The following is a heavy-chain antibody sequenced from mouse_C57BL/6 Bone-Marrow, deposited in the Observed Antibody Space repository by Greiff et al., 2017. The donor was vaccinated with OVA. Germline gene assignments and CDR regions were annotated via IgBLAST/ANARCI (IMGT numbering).Heavy chain of an antibody. D-gene: IGHD2-4*01. CDR1: GYTFTSYW. V-gene: IGHV1-74*01. Sequence: QVQLQQPGAELVKPGASVKVSCKASGYTFTSYWMHWVKQRPGQGLEWIGRIHPSDSDTNYNQKFKGKATLTVDKSSSTAYMQLSSLTSEDSAVYYGEIARDDYNSYYDMDYWGQGTTVTVSS. CDR3: EIARDDYNSYYDMDY. J-gene: IGHJ4*01. CDR2: IHPSDSDT.